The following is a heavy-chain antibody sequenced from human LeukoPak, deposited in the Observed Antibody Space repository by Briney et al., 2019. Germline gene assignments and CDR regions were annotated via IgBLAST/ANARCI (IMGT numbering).Heavy chain of an antibody. CDR3: ASDIVATWIYDYYYYMDV. V-gene: IGHV4-38-2*02. CDR1: GYSISSGYY. Sequence: SETLSLTCTVSGYSISSGYYWGWIRQPPGKGLEWIGSIYHSGSTYYNPSLKSRVTISVDTSKNQFSLKLSSVTAADTAVYYCASDIVATWIYDYYYYMDVWGKGTTVTVSS. D-gene: IGHD5-12*01. J-gene: IGHJ6*03. CDR2: IYHSGST.